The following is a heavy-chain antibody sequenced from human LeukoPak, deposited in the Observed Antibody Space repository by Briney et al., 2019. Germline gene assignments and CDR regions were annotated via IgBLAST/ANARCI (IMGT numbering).Heavy chain of an antibody. D-gene: IGHD2-2*01. V-gene: IGHV3-23*01. CDR3: AKDGQDIVVVPAAMGSTYLDP. CDR1: GFTFSSYG. Sequence: GGSLRLSCAASGFTFSSYGMSWVRQAPGKGLEWVSAISGSGGSTYYADSVKGRFTISRDNSKNTLHLQMNSLRAEDTAVYYCAKDGQDIVVVPAAMGSTYLDPWGQGTLVTVSS. J-gene: IGHJ5*02. CDR2: ISGSGGST.